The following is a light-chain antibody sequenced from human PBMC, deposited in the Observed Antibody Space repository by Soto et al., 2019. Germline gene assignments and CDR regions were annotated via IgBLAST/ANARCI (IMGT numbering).Light chain of an antibody. J-gene: IGKJ4*01. V-gene: IGKV1-5*03. CDR1: QSISSW. Sequence: DVQMTQSPSTLSASVGDRVAITCRASQSISSWLAWYQQKPGKAPKLLIYKASTLQSGVPSRFSGSGSGTEFTLTITSLQPDDFATYYSHQYDTHMLTFGGGTRVEIK. CDR2: KAS. CDR3: HQYDTHMLT.